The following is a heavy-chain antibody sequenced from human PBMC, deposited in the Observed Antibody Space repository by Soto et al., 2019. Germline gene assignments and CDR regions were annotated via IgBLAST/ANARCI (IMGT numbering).Heavy chain of an antibody. D-gene: IGHD3-10*01. CDR2: ISGSGGST. Sequence: GGSLRLSCAASGFTFSSYAMSWVRQAPGKGLEWVSAISGSGGSTYYADSVKGRFTISRDNSKNTLYLQMNSLRAEDTAVYYCAKDRTLLLWFGEDIGRNWFDPWGQGTLVTVSS. V-gene: IGHV3-23*01. CDR1: GFTFSSYA. CDR3: AKDRTLLLWFGEDIGRNWFDP. J-gene: IGHJ5*02.